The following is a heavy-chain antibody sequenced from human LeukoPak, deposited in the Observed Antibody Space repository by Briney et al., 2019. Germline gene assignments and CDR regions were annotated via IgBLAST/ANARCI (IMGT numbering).Heavy chain of an antibody. CDR1: GDSISSYY. J-gene: IGHJ5*02. V-gene: IGHV4-4*07. D-gene: IGHD2-15*01. Sequence: SETLSLTCIVSGDSISSYYWSWIRQPAGKGLEWIGRIYTSGSTNYNPSLKSRVTMSVDTSKNQFSLKLSSVTAADTAVYYCAREKKGEAVVAALGVYWFDPWGQGTLVTVSS. CDR3: AREKKGEAVVAALGVYWFDP. CDR2: IYTSGST.